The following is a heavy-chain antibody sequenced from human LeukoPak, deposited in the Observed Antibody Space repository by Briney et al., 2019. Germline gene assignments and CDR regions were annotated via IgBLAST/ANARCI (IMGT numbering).Heavy chain of an antibody. CDR1: GFTLRAYA. CDR3: ARDIGGNRGVDY. J-gene: IGHJ4*02. V-gene: IGHV3-64*02. Sequence: GGSLRLSCVASGFTLRAYAMPWVRQAPGKGLEYVSALSGNGISTYYADSVKSRFTISRDDSKNALYLQMGRLRAEDMGVYYCARDIGGNRGVDYWGEGTLVTVSS. CDR2: LSGNGIST. D-gene: IGHD4-23*01.